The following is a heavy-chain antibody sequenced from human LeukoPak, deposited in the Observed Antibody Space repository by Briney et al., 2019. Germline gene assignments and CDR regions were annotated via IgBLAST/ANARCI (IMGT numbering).Heavy chain of an antibody. J-gene: IGHJ3*02. CDR3: VRALEYSYGPDAFDI. Sequence: SAKDSCKTSGCTFTLYTMHWVRQATGQKLEWMGWINAGNGNTKYSQKFQGRVTITRDTSTSTPYMELSSLRSGDTAVYYCVRALEYSYGPDAFDIWGQGTMVTVSS. D-gene: IGHD5-18*01. CDR1: GCTFTLYT. V-gene: IGHV1-3*01. CDR2: INAGNGNT.